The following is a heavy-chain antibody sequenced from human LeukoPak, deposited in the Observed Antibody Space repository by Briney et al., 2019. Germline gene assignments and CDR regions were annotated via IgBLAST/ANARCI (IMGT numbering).Heavy chain of an antibody. CDR2: INHSGST. J-gene: IGHJ5*02. Sequence: SETLSLTCAVYGGSFSGYYWSWIRQPPGKGLEWIGEINHSGSTYYNPSLKSRVTISVDTSKNQFSLKLSSVTAADTAVYYCARGLIVVPAAIAYWFDPWGQGTLVTVSS. D-gene: IGHD2-2*01. CDR1: GGSFSGYY. CDR3: ARGLIVVPAAIAYWFDP. V-gene: IGHV4-34*01.